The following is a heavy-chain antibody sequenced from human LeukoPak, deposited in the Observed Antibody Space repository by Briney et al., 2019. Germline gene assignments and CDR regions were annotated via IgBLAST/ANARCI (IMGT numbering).Heavy chain of an antibody. CDR1: GYSFTSYW. CDR3: ARHNRRDGYNFGFSAFDI. V-gene: IGHV5-51*01. CDR2: IYPGDSDT. Sequence: LGESLKISCKGSGYSFTSYWIGWVRQMPGKGLEWMGIIYPGDSDTRYSPSFQGQVTISADKSISTAYLQWSSLKASDTAMYYCARHNRRDGYNFGFSAFDIWGQGTMVIVSS. D-gene: IGHD5-24*01. J-gene: IGHJ3*02.